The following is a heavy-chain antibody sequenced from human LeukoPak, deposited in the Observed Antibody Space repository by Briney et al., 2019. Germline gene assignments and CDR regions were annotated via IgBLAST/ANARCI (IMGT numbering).Heavy chain of an antibody. CDR3: ARRIGYSSGHSAVYYFDY. V-gene: IGHV3-74*01. D-gene: IGHD6-19*01. CDR2: INSDGSST. CDR1: GSTFSSYW. J-gene: IGHJ4*02. Sequence: GGSLRLSCAASGSTFSSYWMHWVRQAPGKGLVWVSRINSDGSSTSYADSVKGRFTISRDNAKNTLYLQMNSLRAEDTAVYYCARRIGYSSGHSAVYYFDYWGQGTLVTVSS.